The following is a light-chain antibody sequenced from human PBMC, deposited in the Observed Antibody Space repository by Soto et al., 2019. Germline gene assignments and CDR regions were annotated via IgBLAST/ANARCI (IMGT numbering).Light chain of an antibody. CDR3: QQYYSYPLT. CDR1: QGISSY. J-gene: IGKJ4*01. Sequence: AIRITQSPSSLSASTGDRVTIPCRASQGISSYLAWYQQKPGKAPKLLIYAASTLQSGVPSRFSGSGSGTDFTLTIRCLQSEDFATYYCQQYYSYPLTFGGGTKVDIK. CDR2: AAS. V-gene: IGKV1-8*01.